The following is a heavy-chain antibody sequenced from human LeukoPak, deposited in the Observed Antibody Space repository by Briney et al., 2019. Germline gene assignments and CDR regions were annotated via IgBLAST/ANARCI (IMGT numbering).Heavy chain of an antibody. J-gene: IGHJ3*02. V-gene: IGHV3-7*01. CDR3: ARDFHRRYYDSSGYNAFDI. Sequence: GGSLRLSCAASGFSFTTYGMSWVRQAPGKGLEWVANIKRDGSEKYYVDSVKGRFTISRDNAKHSLYLQMNSLRAEDTAVYYCARDFHRRYYDSSGYNAFDIWGQGTMVTVSS. CDR1: GFSFTTYG. D-gene: IGHD3-22*01. CDR2: IKRDGSEK.